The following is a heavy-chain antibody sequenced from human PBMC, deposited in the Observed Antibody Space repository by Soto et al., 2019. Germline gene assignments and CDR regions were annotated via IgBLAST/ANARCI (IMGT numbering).Heavy chain of an antibody. D-gene: IGHD6-6*01. V-gene: IGHV4-30-2*01. CDR2: IYHSGST. CDR3: ASSYSSSSPYDY. CDR1: GGSISSGGYS. Sequence: ASETLSLTCAVSGGSISSGGYSWSWIRQPPGKGLEWIGYIYHSGSTYYNPSLKSRVTISVDRSKNQFSLKLSSVTAADTAVYYCASSYSSSSPYDYWGQGTLVTVSS. J-gene: IGHJ4*02.